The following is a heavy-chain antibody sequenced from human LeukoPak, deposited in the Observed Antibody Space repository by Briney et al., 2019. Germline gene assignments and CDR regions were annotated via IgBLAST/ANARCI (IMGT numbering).Heavy chain of an antibody. J-gene: IGHJ3*02. Sequence: PSQTLSLTCSVSSGSISSGTSYWSWIRQHPGKGLEWIGYIYHTGNTYYNPSLKSRTTISVDTYKNQFSLNLRSVTAADTAVYFCARWGEDVKDSFDIWGQGTVVTVSS. CDR1: SGSISSGTSY. V-gene: IGHV4-31*03. D-gene: IGHD3-10*01. CDR3: ARWGEDVKDSFDI. CDR2: IYHTGNT.